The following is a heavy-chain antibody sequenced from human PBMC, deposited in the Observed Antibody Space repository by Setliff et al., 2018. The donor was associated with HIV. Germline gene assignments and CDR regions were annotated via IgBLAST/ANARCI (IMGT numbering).Heavy chain of an antibody. CDR1: GGTFSSFA. Sequence: SVKVSCKASGGTFSSFAISWVRQAPGQGLEWLGGIIPILEKTNYAQKFQGRVTITADTSTSTAYMELSSLTSEDTAVYYCARGYNWNYVLAYWGQGTQVTAPQ. J-gene: IGHJ4*02. CDR2: IIPILEKT. V-gene: IGHV1-69*10. CDR3: ARGYNWNYVLAY. D-gene: IGHD1-7*01.